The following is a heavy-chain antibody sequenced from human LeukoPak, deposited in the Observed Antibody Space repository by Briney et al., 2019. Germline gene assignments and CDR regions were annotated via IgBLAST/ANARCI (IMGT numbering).Heavy chain of an antibody. CDR1: GFSFDRYE. Sequence: PGGSLRLSCAASGFSFDRYEMNWVRRAPGGGLEWISYVSANGATTYYAEAVRGRFSISRDNAKTSLSLQMNSLRVEDTAVYYCAIGGEGSGTYFGHWGQGTLVTIFS. CDR3: AIGGEGSGTYFGH. CDR2: VSANGATT. V-gene: IGHV3-48*03. J-gene: IGHJ1*01. D-gene: IGHD1-26*01.